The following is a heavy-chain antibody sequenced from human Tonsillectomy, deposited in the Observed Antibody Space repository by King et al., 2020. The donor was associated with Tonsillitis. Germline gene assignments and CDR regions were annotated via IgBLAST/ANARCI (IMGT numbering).Heavy chain of an antibody. CDR3: VKTYVGNSNGLDY. CDR1: GFTFSTYG. CDR2: ISYDGSTK. D-gene: IGHD4-23*01. Sequence: VQLVESGGGVVQPGRSLRLSCAASGFTFSTYGMHWVRQAPGKGLEWVAVISYDGSTKYYADSVKGRFTISRENSKNTLYLQMNSLRAEDTAVYYCVKTYVGNSNGLDYWGQGTLVTVSS. V-gene: IGHV3-30*18. J-gene: IGHJ4*02.